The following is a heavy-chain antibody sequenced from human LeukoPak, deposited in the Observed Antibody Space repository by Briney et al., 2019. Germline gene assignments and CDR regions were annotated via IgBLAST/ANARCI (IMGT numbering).Heavy chain of an antibody. V-gene: IGHV1-8*03. D-gene: IGHD3-22*01. CDR2: MNPNIGNT. Sequence: GASVKVSCTAYGYSFTSYDINWVRQATGQGLEWRGGMNPNIGNTGYTQKFQGRVTITRNTSISTAYMDLSSLRSEDTAVYYCARDSPTSYYYDSSGIGEAFDIWGQGTMVTVSS. CDR1: GYSFTSYD. CDR3: ARDSPTSYYYDSSGIGEAFDI. J-gene: IGHJ3*02.